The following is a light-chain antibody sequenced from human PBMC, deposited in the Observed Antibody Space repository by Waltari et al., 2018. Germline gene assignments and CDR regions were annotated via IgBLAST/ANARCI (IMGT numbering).Light chain of an antibody. J-gene: IGLJ3*02. V-gene: IGLV3-25*03. CDR1: VMPKQN. CDR3: QSADSSGTSWV. CDR2: KDS. Sequence: SYELTQPPSVSVSSGQTARTTGSADVMPKQNTCWDQQKPGQDPVLVIYKDSERPSGIPERFSGSSSGKTVTLTISGVQAEDEADYYCQSADSSGTSWVFGGGTKLTVL.